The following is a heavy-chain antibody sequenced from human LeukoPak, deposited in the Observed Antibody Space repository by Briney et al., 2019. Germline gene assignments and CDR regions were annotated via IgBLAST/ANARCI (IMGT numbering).Heavy chain of an antibody. Sequence: SETLSLTCAVYGGSFSGYYWSWIRQPPGKGLEWIGEINHSGSTNYNPSLKSRVTISVDTSKNQFSLKLSSVTAADTAVYYCARGDRNLYYYGSGSYRRFDPWGQGTLVTVSS. CDR2: INHSGST. J-gene: IGHJ5*02. CDR1: GGSFSGYY. D-gene: IGHD3-10*01. V-gene: IGHV4-34*01. CDR3: ARGDRNLYYYGSGSYRRFDP.